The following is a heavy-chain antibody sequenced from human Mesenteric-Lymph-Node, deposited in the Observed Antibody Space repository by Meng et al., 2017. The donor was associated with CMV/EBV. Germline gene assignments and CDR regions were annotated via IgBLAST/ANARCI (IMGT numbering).Heavy chain of an antibody. Sequence: GESLKISCTASGFTFGDYAMSWVRQAPGKGLEWVGFIRSKAYGGTTEYAASVKGRFTISRDDSKSIAYLQMNSLRGEDAAVYFCARVPIWSAYPLDHWGRGTLVTVSS. CDR2: IRSKAYGGTT. CDR1: GFTFGDYA. J-gene: IGHJ4*02. CDR3: ARVPIWSAYPLDH. D-gene: IGHD3-3*01. V-gene: IGHV3-49*04.